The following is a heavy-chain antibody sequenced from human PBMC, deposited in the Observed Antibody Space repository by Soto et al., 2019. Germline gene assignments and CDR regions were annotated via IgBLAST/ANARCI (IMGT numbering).Heavy chain of an antibody. CDR2: INAGNGNT. CDR1: GYTFTSYA. D-gene: IGHD2-15*01. CDR3: AGGVGDLESGGSTSYYYFGMDV. Sequence: ASVKVSCKASGYTFTSYAMQWVRQAPGQRLEWMGWINAGNGNTQYSQNFQGRVTITSDTSASTVYMELTSLRSEDTAVYFCAGGVGDLESGGSTSYYYFGMDVWGQGTAVTVSS. J-gene: IGHJ6*02. V-gene: IGHV1-3*01.